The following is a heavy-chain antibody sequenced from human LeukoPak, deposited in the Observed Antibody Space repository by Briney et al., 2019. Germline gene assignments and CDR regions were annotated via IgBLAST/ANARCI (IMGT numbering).Heavy chain of an antibody. J-gene: IGHJ6*02. Sequence: GGSLRLSCAASGFTFSSYSMNWVRQAPGKGLEWVSSISSSSSYIYYADSVKGRFTISRDNAKNSLYLQMNSLRAEDTAVYYCARDGIVVVVAATDNYYYYGMDVWGQGTTVTVSS. CDR1: GFTFSSYS. V-gene: IGHV3-21*01. CDR2: ISSSSSYI. CDR3: ARDGIVVVVAATDNYYYYGMDV. D-gene: IGHD2-15*01.